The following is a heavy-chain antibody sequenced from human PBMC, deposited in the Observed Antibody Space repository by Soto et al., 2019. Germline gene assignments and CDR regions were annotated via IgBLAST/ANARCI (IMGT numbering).Heavy chain of an antibody. V-gene: IGHV3-23*01. D-gene: IGHD6-13*01. CDR3: AKENGYSSSWFEFDY. CDR2: TSGSGGST. Sequence: TGGSLRLSCAASGFTFSSYAMSWVRQAPGKGLEWVSATSGSGGSTYYADSVKGRFTISRDNSKNTLYLQMNSLRAEDTAVYYCAKENGYSSSWFEFDYWGQGTLVTVSS. J-gene: IGHJ4*02. CDR1: GFTFSSYA.